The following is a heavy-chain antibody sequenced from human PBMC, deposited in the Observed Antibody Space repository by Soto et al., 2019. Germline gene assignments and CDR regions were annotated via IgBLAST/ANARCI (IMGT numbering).Heavy chain of an antibody. V-gene: IGHV5-51*01. CDR3: ARGSPSSWYGDDAFDI. J-gene: IGHJ3*02. CDR1: GYSFTSYW. D-gene: IGHD6-13*01. CDR2: IYPGDSDT. Sequence: EVQLVQSGAEVKKPGESLKISCKGSGYSFTSYWIGWVRQMPGKGLEWMGIIYPGDSDTRYSPSFQGQVTISADKSISTAYLQWSCLKASDTAMYYCARGSPSSWYGDDAFDIWGQGTMVTVSS.